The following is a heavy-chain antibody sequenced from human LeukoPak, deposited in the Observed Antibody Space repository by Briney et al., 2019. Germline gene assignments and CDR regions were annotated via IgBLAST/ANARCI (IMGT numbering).Heavy chain of an antibody. CDR3: AGLGATTNYYYMDV. D-gene: IGHD1-26*01. J-gene: IGHJ6*03. V-gene: IGHV4-38-2*01. CDR2: IYHSGST. Sequence: KASETLSLTCAVSGYSISSGYYWGWIRQPPGKGLEWIGSIYHSGSTYYNPSLKGRVTISVDTSKNQFSLKLSSVTAADTAVYYCAGLGATTNYYYMDVWGKGTTVTVS. CDR1: GYSISSGYY.